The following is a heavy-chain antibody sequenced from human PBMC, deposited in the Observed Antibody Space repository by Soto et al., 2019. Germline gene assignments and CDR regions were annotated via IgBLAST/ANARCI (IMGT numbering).Heavy chain of an antibody. CDR2: IVVGSGNT. Sequence: ASVKVSCKASGFTFTSSAVQWVRQARGQRLEWIGWIVVGSGNTNYAQKFQERVTITRDMSTSTAYMELSSLRSEDTAVYYCAAGTAATVTKSTTPKLRFDYWGQGTLVTVSS. D-gene: IGHD4-17*01. V-gene: IGHV1-58*01. CDR1: GFTFTSSA. CDR3: AAGTAATVTKSTTPKLRFDY. J-gene: IGHJ4*02.